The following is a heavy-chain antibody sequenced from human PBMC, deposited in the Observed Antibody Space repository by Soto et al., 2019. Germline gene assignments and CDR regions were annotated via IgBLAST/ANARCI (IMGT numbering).Heavy chain of an antibody. V-gene: IGHV1-18*01. Sequence: ASVKVSCKASGYTFTSYGISWVRQAPGQGLEWMGWISAYNGNTNYAQKLQGRVTMTTDTSTSTAYMELRSLRSDDTAVYYCARDAPIDCTNGVCYTVDYYYYMDVWGKGTTVTVSS. CDR1: GYTFTSYG. J-gene: IGHJ6*03. D-gene: IGHD2-8*01. CDR3: ARDAPIDCTNGVCYTVDYYYYMDV. CDR2: ISAYNGNT.